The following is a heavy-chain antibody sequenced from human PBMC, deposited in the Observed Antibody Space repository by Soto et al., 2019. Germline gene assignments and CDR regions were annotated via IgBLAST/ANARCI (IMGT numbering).Heavy chain of an antibody. CDR1: GFTFSSYA. J-gene: IGHJ5*02. CDR2: ISGNSGTT. Sequence: EVQLLESGGGLVQPGGSLRLSCAGSGFTFSSYAMSWVRQAPGKGLEWVSAISGNSGTTYYADSVKGRFTISRDNSKNTRYLQMSSLSAEDTAVYYCAKGSNGWYDWFVPWRQGTLVTVS. D-gene: IGHD6-19*01. V-gene: IGHV3-23*01. CDR3: AKGSNGWYDWFVP.